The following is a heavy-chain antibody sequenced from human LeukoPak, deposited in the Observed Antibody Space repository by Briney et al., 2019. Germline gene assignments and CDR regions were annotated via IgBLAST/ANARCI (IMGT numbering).Heavy chain of an antibody. J-gene: IGHJ4*02. CDR2: ISSSSSYI. Sequence: GGSLRLSCAASGFTFSSYSMNWVRQAPGKGLEWVSSISSSSSYIYYADSVKGRFTISRDNAKNSLYLQMNSLRAEDTAVYYCARDQGGVQLWPFDYWGQGTLVTVSS. CDR3: ARDQGGVQLWPFDY. CDR1: GFTFSSYS. V-gene: IGHV3-21*01. D-gene: IGHD5-18*01.